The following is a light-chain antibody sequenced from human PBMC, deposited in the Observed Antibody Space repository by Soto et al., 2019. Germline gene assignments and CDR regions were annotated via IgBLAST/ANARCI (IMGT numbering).Light chain of an antibody. V-gene: IGKV3-15*01. J-gene: IGKJ2*03. CDR3: QQYNYCPPGGS. CDR1: QSVSSN. Sequence: EIVMTQSPATLSVSPGERATLSCRASQSVSSNLAWYQQKPGQAPRLLIYGASTRVTGIPARFSGSGSGTEFTLTIGSLQSEDFAVDYYQQYNYCPPGGSCGQGTKLEIK. CDR2: GAS.